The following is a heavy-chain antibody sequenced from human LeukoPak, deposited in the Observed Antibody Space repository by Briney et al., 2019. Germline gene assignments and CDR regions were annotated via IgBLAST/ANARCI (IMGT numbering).Heavy chain of an antibody. V-gene: IGHV1-46*01. CDR1: GYTFTSYY. Sequence: ASVKVSCKASGYTFTSYYMHWVRQAPGQGLEWMGIINPSGGSTSYAQKFQGRVTITRDMSTSTVYMELSSLRSEDTAVYYCAVEMATITELWGPFGYWGQGTLVTVSS. CDR2: INPSGGST. J-gene: IGHJ4*02. D-gene: IGHD5-24*01. CDR3: AVEMATITELWGPFGY.